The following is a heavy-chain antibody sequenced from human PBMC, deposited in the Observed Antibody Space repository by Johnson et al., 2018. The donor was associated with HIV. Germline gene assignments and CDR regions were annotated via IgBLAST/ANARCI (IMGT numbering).Heavy chain of an antibody. CDR2: INWNGGST. CDR3: AREVSLRVGATLPPSYAFDI. D-gene: IGHD1-26*01. V-gene: IGHV3-20*04. CDR1: GFTFDNFA. J-gene: IGHJ3*02. Sequence: VQLVESGGGVVQPGGSLRLSCAASGFTFDNFAMSWVRQAPGKGLEWVSGINWNGGSTSYADSVKGRFTISRDNAKTSLYLQVNSLGAEDTALYYCAREVSLRVGATLPPSYAFDIWGQGTLVSVSS.